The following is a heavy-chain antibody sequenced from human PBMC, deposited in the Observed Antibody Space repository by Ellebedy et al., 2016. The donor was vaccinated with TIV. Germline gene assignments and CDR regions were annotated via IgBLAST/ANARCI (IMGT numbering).Heavy chain of an antibody. V-gene: IGHV1-18*01. D-gene: IGHD2-2*01. CDR1: GYNFMNYG. Sequence: ASVKVSCKATGYNFMNYGIIWVRQAPGQGLEWMGWISAYTGITNYAQKFQGRVTMTEDTSTDTAYMELRSLRSDDTAVYYCARDYCSSTSCYDNWFDPWGQGTLVTVSS. J-gene: IGHJ5*02. CDR3: ARDYCSSTSCYDNWFDP. CDR2: ISAYTGIT.